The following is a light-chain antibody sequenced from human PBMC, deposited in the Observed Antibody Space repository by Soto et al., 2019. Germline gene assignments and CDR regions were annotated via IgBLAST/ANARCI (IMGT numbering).Light chain of an antibody. CDR2: GAS. Sequence: EIVMTQSPATLSVSPGERATLSCRASQSVSSNLAWYQQKPGQAPRLLIYGASTRATGIPARFSGSGSGTEFTLTISSLQSEYFSVYYCQQYNNWPWLTFGGGTKVEIK. CDR3: QQYNNWPWLT. CDR1: QSVSSN. J-gene: IGKJ4*01. V-gene: IGKV3-15*01.